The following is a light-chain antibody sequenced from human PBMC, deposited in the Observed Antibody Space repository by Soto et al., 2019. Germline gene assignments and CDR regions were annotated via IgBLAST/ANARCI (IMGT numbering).Light chain of an antibody. CDR1: SSDVGGYNY. Sequence: QSALTQPRSVSGSPGQSVTISCTGTSSDVGGYNYVSWYQQHPGKAPKLMIYDVSKRPSGVPDRFSGSKSGNTASLTISGLQADDVADYYCCSYAGSYTYVFGTGTKVTVL. CDR2: DVS. CDR3: CSYAGSYTYV. J-gene: IGLJ1*01. V-gene: IGLV2-11*01.